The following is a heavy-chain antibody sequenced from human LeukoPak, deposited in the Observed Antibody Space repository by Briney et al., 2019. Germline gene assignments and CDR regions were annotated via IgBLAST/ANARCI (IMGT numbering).Heavy chain of an antibody. CDR1: GGSISSYY. CDR2: IYYSGST. CDR3: ARPGYCSSTSCYKDY. D-gene: IGHD2-2*02. Sequence: PSETLSLTCTVSGGSISSYYWSWIRQPPGKGLEWIGYIYYSGSTNYNPSLKSRVTISVDTSKNQFSLKLSSVTAADTAVYYCARPGYCSSTSCYKDYWGQGTLVTVSS. J-gene: IGHJ4*02. V-gene: IGHV4-59*08.